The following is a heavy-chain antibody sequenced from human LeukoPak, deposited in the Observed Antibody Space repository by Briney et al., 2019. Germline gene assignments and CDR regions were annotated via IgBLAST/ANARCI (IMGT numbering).Heavy chain of an antibody. Sequence: SETLSLTCTVSGDSISTYYWSWIRQPPGEGLEWIGFIYISGTTSYNPSLKSRVTISVDTSKNQFSLNLSSVTAADTAVYYCARHGFQWELPNWGQGTLVTVSS. CDR3: ARHGFQWELPN. V-gene: IGHV4-4*09. CDR1: GDSISTYY. J-gene: IGHJ4*02. CDR2: IYISGTT. D-gene: IGHD1-26*01.